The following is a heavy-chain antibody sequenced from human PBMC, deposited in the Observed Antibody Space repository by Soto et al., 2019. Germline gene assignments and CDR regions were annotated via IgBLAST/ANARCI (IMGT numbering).Heavy chain of an antibody. CDR2: ISGSGGST. Sequence: GGSLRLSCAASGFTFSSYAMSWVRQAPGKGLEWVSAISGSGGSTYYADSVKGRFTISRDNSKNTLYLQMNSLRAEDTAVYYCAKDRYSYGTSYYYVLAVCGQGTTVTGSS. CDR3: AKDRYSYGTSYYYVLAV. J-gene: IGHJ6*02. D-gene: IGHD5-18*01. CDR1: GFTFSSYA. V-gene: IGHV3-23*01.